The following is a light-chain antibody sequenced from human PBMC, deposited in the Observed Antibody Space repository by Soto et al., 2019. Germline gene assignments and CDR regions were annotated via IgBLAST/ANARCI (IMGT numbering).Light chain of an antibody. V-gene: IGKV1-17*03. J-gene: IGKJ1*01. CDR3: LQHNYYPLT. CDR1: QGVSHF. CDR2: AAS. Sequence: DIQMTKSPSAMSASVGDGVTITGRASQGVSHFLAWFQQKPGKAPERLIYAASRLQSGVPSRFSGSGSGTDFTLTIRSLQPEDFATYYRLQHNYYPLTFGQGTKVDIK.